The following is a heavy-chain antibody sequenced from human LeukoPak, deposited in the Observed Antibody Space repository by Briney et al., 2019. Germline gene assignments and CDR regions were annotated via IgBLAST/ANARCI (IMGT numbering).Heavy chain of an antibody. CDR3: ARVTVRGGGYGDFDY. V-gene: IGHV1-69*05. CDR1: GGTFSSYA. Sequence: SVKVSCKASGGTFSSYAMSWVRQAPGQGLEWMGGIIPMFGTTNYAQKFQDRVTIATDESTTTVYMELSSLRSEDTAVYYCARVTVRGGGYGDFDYWGQGTLVTVSS. D-gene: IGHD3-16*01. J-gene: IGHJ4*02. CDR2: IIPMFGTT.